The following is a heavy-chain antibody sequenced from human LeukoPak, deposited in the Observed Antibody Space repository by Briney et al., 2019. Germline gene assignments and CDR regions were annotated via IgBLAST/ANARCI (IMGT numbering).Heavy chain of an antibody. CDR1: RGSISSYY. Sequence: SETLSLTCTVSRGSISSYYWSWIRHPPGQGLEWIGYNYYSGSTDYNPSLKSRVNISVDTSKNQFSLKLSSVTAADTAVYFCARVRVSSGSHPWYFDYWGQGTLVTVSS. CDR2: NYYSGST. D-gene: IGHD3-22*01. CDR3: ARVRVSSGSHPWYFDY. J-gene: IGHJ4*02. V-gene: IGHV4-59*01.